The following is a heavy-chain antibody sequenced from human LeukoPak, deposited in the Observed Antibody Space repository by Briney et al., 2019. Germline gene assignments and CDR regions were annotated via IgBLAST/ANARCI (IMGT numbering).Heavy chain of an antibody. CDR3: ARGGDYYGFLLDY. CDR2: IYYSGST. V-gene: IGHV4-59*12. CDR1: GGSISSYY. D-gene: IGHD3-10*01. Sequence: SETLSLTCTVSGGSISSYYWSWIRKPPGKGLEWIGYIYYSGSTNNNPSLKSRVMISVDTSKNQFSLKLSSVTAADTAVYYCARGGDYYGFLLDYWGQGTLVTVSS. J-gene: IGHJ4*02.